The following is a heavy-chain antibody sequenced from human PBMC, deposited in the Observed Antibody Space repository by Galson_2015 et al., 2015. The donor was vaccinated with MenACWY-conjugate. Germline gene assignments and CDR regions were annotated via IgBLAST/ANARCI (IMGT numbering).Heavy chain of an antibody. CDR3: VRDRRYGASSACPYFCYGFDV. CDR1: GFTFSKYW. V-gene: IGHV3-7*03. J-gene: IGHJ6*02. CDR2: INQDRSEK. D-gene: IGHD4/OR15-4a*01. Sequence: SLRLSCAASGFTFSKYWMTWVRQAPGKGLEWVANINQDRSEKYYVDSVKGRFTISRDNAKNSLSLQMNSLRVEDTAVYYCVRDRRYGASSACPYFCYGFDVWGQGPTVTVSS.